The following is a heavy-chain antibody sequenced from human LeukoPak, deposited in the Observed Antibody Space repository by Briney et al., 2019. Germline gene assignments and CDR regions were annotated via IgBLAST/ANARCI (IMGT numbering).Heavy chain of an antibody. CDR2: LTPTRVNP. V-gene: IGHV1-69*10. Sequence: GASLKSPSKPFEDTSAGFLINGLDQPLDKGLKWMGWLTPTRVNPGYAQKFQGRVTITADKSTSTAYMELSSLRSEDTAVYYCAREVGTWPGLRLGELSLYGIYFDYWGQGTLVTVSS. D-gene: IGHD3-16*02. CDR1: EDTSAGFL. J-gene: IGHJ4*02. CDR3: AREVGTWPGLRLGELSLYGIYFDY.